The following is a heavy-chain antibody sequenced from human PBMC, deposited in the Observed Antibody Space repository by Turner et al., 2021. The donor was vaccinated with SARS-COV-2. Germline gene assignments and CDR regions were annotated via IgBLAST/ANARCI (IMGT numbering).Heavy chain of an antibody. J-gene: IGHJ4*02. CDR3: ARDGGTGTTFPFFDY. CDR1: GFTFSSYC. V-gene: IGHV3-48*01. Sequence: EVQLVESGGGMVQPGGSLRLSCEASGFTFSSYCMSWVRQAPGKGLEWVAYINSVASPTNTITSVMYYADSVKGRFTVSRDNGKSSLYLQMDNLRAEDTAVYYCARDGGTGTTFPFFDYWGQGTLVTVSS. CDR2: INSVASPTNTITSVM. D-gene: IGHD1-7*01.